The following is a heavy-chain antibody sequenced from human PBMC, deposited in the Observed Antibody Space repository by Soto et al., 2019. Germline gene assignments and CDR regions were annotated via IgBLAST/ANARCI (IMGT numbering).Heavy chain of an antibody. D-gene: IGHD2-2*01. J-gene: IGHJ6*02. CDR3: AKDLRIVVVPAAIWDQSSPFGMDV. Sequence: GSLRLSCAASGFTFSSYGMHWVRQAPGKGLEWVAVISYDGSNKYYADSVKGRFTISRDNSKNTLYLQMNSLRAEDTAVYYCAKDLRIVVVPAAIWDQSSPFGMDVWGQGT. CDR2: ISYDGSNK. CDR1: GFTFSSYG. V-gene: IGHV3-30*18.